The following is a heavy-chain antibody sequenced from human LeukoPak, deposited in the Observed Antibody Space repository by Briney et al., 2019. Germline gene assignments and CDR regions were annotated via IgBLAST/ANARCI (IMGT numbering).Heavy chain of an antibody. CDR2: MQSTGNS. CDR3: ARDKRHSYGRYFAH. D-gene: IGHD5-18*01. Sequence: SETLSLTCSVFGDPISTYHWNWIRKPPGKGLEWIAYMQSTGNSQYSSSLKSRVAMSVDTSKNQVVLNLSSVTAADTAVYYCARDKRHSYGRYFAHWGQGMLVTVSS. J-gene: IGHJ4*02. CDR1: GDPISTYH. V-gene: IGHV4-59*01.